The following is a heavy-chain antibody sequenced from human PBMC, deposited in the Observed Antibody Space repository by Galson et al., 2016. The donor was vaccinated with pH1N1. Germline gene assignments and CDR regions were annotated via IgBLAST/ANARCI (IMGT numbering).Heavy chain of an antibody. CDR2: TYYRSVWYH. V-gene: IGHV6-1*01. J-gene: IGHJ5*02. Sequence: CAISGDSVSSNSVAWNWIRQSPSRGLEWLGRTYYRSVWYHDYAVSVRSRITINPDTSKNRFSLRLTSVTPEDTAVYYCARAPVAAAGDWFDPWGQGTQVTVSS. CDR3: ARAPVAAAGDWFDP. CDR1: GDSVSSNSVA. D-gene: IGHD6-13*01.